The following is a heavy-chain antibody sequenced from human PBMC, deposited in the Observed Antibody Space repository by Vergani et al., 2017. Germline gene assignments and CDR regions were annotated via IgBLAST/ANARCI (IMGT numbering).Heavy chain of an antibody. CDR2: IYNSGNG. D-gene: IGHD3-16*01. CDR3: ASGKYYSDSTSHFRGRYFDV. J-gene: IGHJ2*01. CDR1: GDSIISRSYY. Sequence: QMQLQESGPGLVKASETLSLTCTVSGDSIISRSYYWGWIRQPPGKGLEWIGSIYNSGNGDSSSSLKSRVTLSADTSKNQFSLRLTSVTAAGTAVYYCASGKYYSDSTSHFRGRYFDVWGRGTLVTVPS. V-gene: IGHV4-39*01.